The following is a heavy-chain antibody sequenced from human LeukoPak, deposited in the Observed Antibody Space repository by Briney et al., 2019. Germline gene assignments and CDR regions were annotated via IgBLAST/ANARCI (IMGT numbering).Heavy chain of an antibody. V-gene: IGHV1-18*01. CDR3: ARDSQAYDYVWGSYRHHATIFDI. CDR1: GYTFTSYG. J-gene: IGHJ3*02. CDR2: ISAYNGNT. Sequence: ASVKVSCKASGYTFTSYGISWVRQAPGQGLEWMGWISAYNGNTNYAQKLQGRVTMTTDTSTSTAYMELRSLRSGDTAVYYCARDSQAYDYVWGSYRHHATIFDIWGQGTMVTVSS. D-gene: IGHD3-16*02.